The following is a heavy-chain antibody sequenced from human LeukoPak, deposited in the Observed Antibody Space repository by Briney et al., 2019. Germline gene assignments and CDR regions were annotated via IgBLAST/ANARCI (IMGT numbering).Heavy chain of an antibody. CDR1: GGSISSGDYY. V-gene: IGHV4-30-4*01. D-gene: IGHD2/OR15-2a*01. J-gene: IGHJ6*02. CDR2: IYYSGST. Sequence: SETLSLTCTVSGGSISSGDYYWSWIRQPPGKGLEWIGYIYYSGSTYYNPSLKSRVTISVDTSKNQFSLKLSSVTAADTAVYYCARLKRLLYYYYGMDVWGQGTTVTVSS. CDR3: ARLKRLLYYYYGMDV.